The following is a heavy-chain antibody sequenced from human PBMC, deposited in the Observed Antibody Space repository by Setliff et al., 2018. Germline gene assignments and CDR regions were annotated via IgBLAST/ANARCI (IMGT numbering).Heavy chain of an antibody. V-gene: IGHV1-18*01. D-gene: IGHD2-8*01. CDR1: GYTLINYG. CDR3: SRLVRYCTTTTCQSVPGAEV. Sequence: ASVKVSCKASGYTLINYGISWVRQAPGQGLEWMGWIGAYTGNTNYAQKFQGRVTMTSDTSTSTAYMELRSLRSDDTAVYYCSRLVRYCTTTTCQSVPGAEVWGQGTLVTVSS. CDR2: IGAYTGNT. J-gene: IGHJ4*02.